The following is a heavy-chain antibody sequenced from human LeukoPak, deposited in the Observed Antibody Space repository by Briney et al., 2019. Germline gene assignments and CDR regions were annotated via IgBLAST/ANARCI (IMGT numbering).Heavy chain of an antibody. D-gene: IGHD6-13*01. Sequence: PSVRVSCKASGYTFTCYYMHWVRQAPGQGLEWMGWINPNSGGTTCAQKDQGRVTMTRVTSISTAYMELSSLRADDTAVYCDTNCRRRIAEAPAAFDTWGQGTMGTGSS. CDR3: TNCRRRIAEAPAAFDT. J-gene: IGHJ3*02. CDR1: GYTFTCYY. CDR2: INPNSGGT. V-gene: IGHV1-2*02.